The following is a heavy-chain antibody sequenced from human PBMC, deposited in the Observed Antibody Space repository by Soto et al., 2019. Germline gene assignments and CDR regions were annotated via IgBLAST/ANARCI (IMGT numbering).Heavy chain of an antibody. CDR3: AKDTGYGDPVVDYYYYMDV. Sequence: PGGSLRLSCAASGFTFSSYAMSWVRQAPGKGLEWVSAISGSGGSTYYADSVKGRFTISRDNSKNTLYLQMNSLRAEDTAVYYCAKDTGYGDPVVDYYYYMDVWGKGTTVTVSS. D-gene: IGHD4-17*01. V-gene: IGHV3-23*01. CDR2: ISGSGGST. CDR1: GFTFSSYA. J-gene: IGHJ6*03.